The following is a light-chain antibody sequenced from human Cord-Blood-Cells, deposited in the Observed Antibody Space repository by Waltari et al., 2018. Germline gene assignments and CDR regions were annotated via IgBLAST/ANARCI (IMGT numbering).Light chain of an antibody. J-gene: IGLJ3*02. CDR2: GKN. CDR3: NSRDSSGNHWV. Sequence: SSELTQDPAVSVALGQTVRITCERDSLRRSYARWYQQKPGQAPVLVIYGKNNRPSGIPDRFSGSSSGNTASLTITGAQAEDEADYYCNSRDSSGNHWVFGGGTKLTVL. V-gene: IGLV3-19*01. CDR1: SLRRSY.